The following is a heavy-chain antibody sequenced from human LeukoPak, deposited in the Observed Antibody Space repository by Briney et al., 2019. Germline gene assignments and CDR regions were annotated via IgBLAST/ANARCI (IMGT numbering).Heavy chain of an antibody. D-gene: IGHD5-18*01. CDR1: GFTFSSYE. J-gene: IGHJ4*02. CDR3: AREPPDTAMVQDY. CDR2: ISSSGSTI. Sequence: GGSLRLSCAASGFTFSSYEMNWVRQAPGKGLEWVSYISSSGSTIYYADSVKGRFTISRDNAKNSLYLQMNSLRAEDTAVYYCAREPPDTAMVQDYWGQGTLVTVSS. V-gene: IGHV3-48*03.